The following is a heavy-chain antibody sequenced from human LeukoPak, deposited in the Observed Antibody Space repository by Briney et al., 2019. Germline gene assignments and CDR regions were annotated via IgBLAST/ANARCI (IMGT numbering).Heavy chain of an antibody. V-gene: IGHV3-33*01. D-gene: IGHD3-9*01. J-gene: IGHJ3*02. CDR2: IWYDGSNK. Sequence: GRSLRLSCAASGFTLSNYAMNWVRQAPGKGLEWVALIWYDGSNKYYADSVKGRFTISRDNSKNTLYLQMNSLRAEDTAVYYCARDRSDILTGYNDAFDIWGQGTMVTVSS. CDR1: GFTLSNYA. CDR3: ARDRSDILTGYNDAFDI.